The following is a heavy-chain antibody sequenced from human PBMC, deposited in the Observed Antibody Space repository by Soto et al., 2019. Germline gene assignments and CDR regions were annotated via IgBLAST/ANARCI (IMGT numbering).Heavy chain of an antibody. Sequence: SETLSLTCTVSGGSVNRGSYYWSWIRQPPGKGLEWIGYVSYTGRAKYNPSLTSRVTISADTSKNQFSLMLTSVTAADTAVYYCALDYEFFAHWGQGTLVTVSS. CDR1: GGSVNRGSYY. CDR3: ALDYEFFAH. V-gene: IGHV4-61*01. D-gene: IGHD3-16*01. CDR2: VSYTGRA. J-gene: IGHJ4*02.